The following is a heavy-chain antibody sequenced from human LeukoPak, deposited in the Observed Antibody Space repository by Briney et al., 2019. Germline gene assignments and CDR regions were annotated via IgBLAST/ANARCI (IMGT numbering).Heavy chain of an antibody. CDR2: ISGSGGST. D-gene: IGHD3-10*01. CDR3: AKTTDFRGVIDY. Sequence: GGSLRLSCAASGFTFSSYGMSWVRQAPGKGLEWVSAISGSGGSTYYADSVKGRFTISRDNSKNTLYLQMNSLRAEDTAVYYCAKTTDFRGVIDYWGQGTLVTVSS. CDR1: GFTFSSYG. J-gene: IGHJ4*02. V-gene: IGHV3-23*01.